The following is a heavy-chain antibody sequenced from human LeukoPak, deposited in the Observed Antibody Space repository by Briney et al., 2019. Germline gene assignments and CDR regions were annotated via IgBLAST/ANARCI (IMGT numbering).Heavy chain of an antibody. CDR3: TTDMYSSIPFQH. CDR2: IKSKTDGGTT. D-gene: IGHD6-13*01. CDR1: GFTFSNAW. J-gene: IGHJ1*01. Sequence: GGSLRLYCAASGFTFSNAWMSWVRQAPGKGLEWVGRIKSKTDGGTTDYAAPVKGRFTISRDDSKNTLYLQMNSLKTEDTAVYYCTTDMYSSIPFQHWGQGTLVTVSS. V-gene: IGHV3-15*01.